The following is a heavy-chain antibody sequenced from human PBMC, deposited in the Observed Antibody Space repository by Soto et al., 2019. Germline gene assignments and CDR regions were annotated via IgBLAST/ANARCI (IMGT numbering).Heavy chain of an antibody. J-gene: IGHJ3*02. D-gene: IGHD2-15*01. V-gene: IGHV3-66*01. CDR2: IYSGGST. Sequence: EVQLVESGGGLVQPGGSLRLSCAASGFTVSSNYMSWVRQAPGKGLEWVSVIYSGGSTYYADSVKGRFTISRDNSKNTLYLQMNSLRAEDTAVYYCARDCSGGSCYSPFSGAFDIWGQGTMVTVSS. CDR3: ARDCSGGSCYSPFSGAFDI. CDR1: GFTVSSNY.